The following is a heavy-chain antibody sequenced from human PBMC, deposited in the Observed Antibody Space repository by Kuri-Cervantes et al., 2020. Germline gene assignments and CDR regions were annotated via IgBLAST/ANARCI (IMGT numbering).Heavy chain of an antibody. CDR1: GFTVSSYA. V-gene: IGHV3-23*01. CDR2: ISGSGGST. Sequence: GGSLRLSCAASGFTVSSYAMSWVRQAPGKGLEWVSAISGSGGSTYYADSVKGRFTISRDNAKNSLYLQMNSLRAEDTALYYCAKDYGSGSLHDAFDIWGQGTMVTVSS. J-gene: IGHJ3*02. D-gene: IGHD3-10*01. CDR3: AKDYGSGSLHDAFDI.